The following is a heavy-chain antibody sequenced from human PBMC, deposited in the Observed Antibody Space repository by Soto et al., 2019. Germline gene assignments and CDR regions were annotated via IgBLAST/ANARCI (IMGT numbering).Heavy chain of an antibody. J-gene: IGHJ6*02. Sequence: QVQLQQWGAGLLKPSETLSLTCAVYGGSFSGYYWSWIRQPPGKGLEWIGGINHSGSTNYNPSLKSRVTISVDTSKNQFSLKLSSVTAADPDVYYCASRQSTAMLNYYYSYGMDVWGQGTTVTVSS. CDR3: ASRQSTAMLNYYYSYGMDV. V-gene: IGHV4-34*01. D-gene: IGHD5-18*01. CDR1: GGSFSGYY. CDR2: INHSGST.